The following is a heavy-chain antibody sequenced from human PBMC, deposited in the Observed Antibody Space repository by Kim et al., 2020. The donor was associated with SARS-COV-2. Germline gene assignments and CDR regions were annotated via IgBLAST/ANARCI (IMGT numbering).Heavy chain of an antibody. V-gene: IGHV1-69*13. J-gene: IGHJ6*02. CDR1: GGTFSSYA. Sequence: SVKVSCKASGGTFSSYAISWVRQAPGQGLVWMGGITPIFGPANYAQQFQDRVTITADESSTTAYMELSSLTSEDTAVYYCARNGARPAFFHGLDVWGQGTTVTVSS. D-gene: IGHD4-17*01. CDR3: ARNGARPAFFHGLDV. CDR2: ITPIFGPA.